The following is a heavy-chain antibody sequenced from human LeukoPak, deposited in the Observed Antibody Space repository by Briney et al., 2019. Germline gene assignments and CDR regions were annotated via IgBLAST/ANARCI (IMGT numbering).Heavy chain of an antibody. J-gene: IGHJ6*04. Sequence: ASVKVSCKASGGTFSSYAISWVRQAPGQGLEWMGGIILIFGTANYAQKFQGRVTITADKSTSTAYMELSSLRSEDTAVYYCGRGYCSGGSCYSFGMDVWGKGTTVTVSS. V-gene: IGHV1-69*06. CDR2: IILIFGTA. D-gene: IGHD2-15*01. CDR1: GGTFSSYA. CDR3: GRGYCSGGSCYSFGMDV.